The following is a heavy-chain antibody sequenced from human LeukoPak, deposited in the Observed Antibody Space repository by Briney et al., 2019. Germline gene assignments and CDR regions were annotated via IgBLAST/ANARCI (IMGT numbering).Heavy chain of an antibody. J-gene: IGHJ4*02. CDR3: ARDDYGQFAY. CDR1: AYTFTVYY. V-gene: IGHV1-2*02. Sequence: GASVTVSFTASAYTFTVYYMHRVRHAPGQGIERMGWINPNSGGTNYSQKVPGRVTMTTDTSTSKAYMELRSLRSDDTAVYYCARDDYGQFAYWGQRTLVTVSS. CDR2: INPNSGGT. D-gene: IGHD4-17*01.